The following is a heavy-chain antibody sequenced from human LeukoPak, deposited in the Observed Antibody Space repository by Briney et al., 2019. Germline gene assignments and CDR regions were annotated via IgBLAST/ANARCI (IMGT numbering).Heavy chain of an antibody. D-gene: IGHD3-22*01. J-gene: IGHJ4*02. Sequence: PGGSLRLSCAASGFTFSSYAMSWVRQAPGKGLEWVSAISGSGGSTYYADSVKGRFTISRDNSKNTLYLQMNSLRAEDTAVYYCAKPRTIVVVITEFDYWGQGTLVTVSS. CDR2: ISGSGGST. CDR3: AKPRTIVVVITEFDY. CDR1: GFTFSSYA. V-gene: IGHV3-23*01.